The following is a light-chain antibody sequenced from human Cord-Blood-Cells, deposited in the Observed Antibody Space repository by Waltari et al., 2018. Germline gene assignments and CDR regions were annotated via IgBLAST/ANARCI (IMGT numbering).Light chain of an antibody. CDR3: QQANSFPLT. CDR2: AAS. V-gene: IGKV1-12*01. CDR1: QGIRIW. J-gene: IGKJ4*01. Sequence: DIQMTPSPSSVSASVGDRVTLTCRESQGIRIWIAWEQQQPGKAPKLLIYAASSSQSGVPSRFSGRGSGTDFTLTISGLQPEDCATYDCQQANSFPLTFGGGTKVEIK.